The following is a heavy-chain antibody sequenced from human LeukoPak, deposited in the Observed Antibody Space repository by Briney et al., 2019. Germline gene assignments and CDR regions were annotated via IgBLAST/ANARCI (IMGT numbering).Heavy chain of an antibody. V-gene: IGHV3-9*01. CDR2: ISWNSGSI. J-gene: IGHJ4*02. CDR3: AKEMGDSYGRKPYFDY. CDR1: GFTFDDYA. D-gene: IGHD5-18*01. Sequence: GRSLRLSCAASGFTFDDYAMHWVRQAPGKGLEWISCISWNSGSIGYADSVKGRFTISRDNAKNSLYLQMNSLRAEDTALYYCAKEMGDSYGRKPYFDYWGQGTLVTVSS.